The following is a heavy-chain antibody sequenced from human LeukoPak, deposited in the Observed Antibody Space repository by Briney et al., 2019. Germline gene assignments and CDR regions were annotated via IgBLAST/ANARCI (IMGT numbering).Heavy chain of an antibody. J-gene: IGHJ5*02. D-gene: IGHD1-1*01. Sequence: SETLSLTCTVSGGSISSYYWSWVRQPPGKGLEWIGYIYYSGSTNYNPSLKSRVTISVDTSKNQFSLKLSSVTAADTAVYYCARDGVRWFDPWGQGTLVIVSS. V-gene: IGHV4-59*01. CDR3: ARDGVRWFDP. CDR2: IYYSGST. CDR1: GGSISSYY.